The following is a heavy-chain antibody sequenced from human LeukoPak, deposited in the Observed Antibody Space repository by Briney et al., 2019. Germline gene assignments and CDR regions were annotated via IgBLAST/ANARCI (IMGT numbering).Heavy chain of an antibody. CDR2: ISSSSTYI. Sequence: GGSLRLSCAASGFTFSSYSMNWVRQAPGKGLEWVSSISSSSTYIYYADSLKGRFTISRDNAKNSLYLQMNSLSAADTAVYYCARDLTTVTTAVFAYWGQGTLVTVS. D-gene: IGHD4-11*01. J-gene: IGHJ4*02. V-gene: IGHV3-21*03. CDR3: ARDLTTVTTAVFAY. CDR1: GFTFSSYS.